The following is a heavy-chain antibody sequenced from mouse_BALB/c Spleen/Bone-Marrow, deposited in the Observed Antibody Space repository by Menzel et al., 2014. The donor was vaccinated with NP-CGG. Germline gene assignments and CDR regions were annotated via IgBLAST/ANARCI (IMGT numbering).Heavy chain of an antibody. V-gene: IGHV14-3*02. D-gene: IGHD1-2*01. Sequence: EVKLVESGAELVKPGASVKLSCTASGFNIEDTYMHWVKRRPEQGLEWIGRIDPANGNTKYDPKFQGKATITADTSSNTAYLQLSSLTSEDTAVYYCAEITTAAYYVMDYWGQGTSVTVSS. J-gene: IGHJ4*01. CDR3: AEITTAAYYVMDY. CDR2: IDPANGNT. CDR1: GFNIEDTY.